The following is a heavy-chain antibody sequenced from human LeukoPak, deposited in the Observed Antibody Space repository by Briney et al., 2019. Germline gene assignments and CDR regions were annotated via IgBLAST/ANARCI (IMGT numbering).Heavy chain of an antibody. D-gene: IGHD3-9*01. V-gene: IGHV3-30*18. CDR2: ISSDGSHK. Sequence: GGSLRLSCAASGFSFSTYDMHWVRQAPGKGLEWVAVISSDGSHKYWADSVKGRFTISRDNSKNAVYLQMNSLRAEDTAVYYCAKGSIDWYYFDYWGQGTLVTVSS. J-gene: IGHJ4*02. CDR3: AKGSIDWYYFDY. CDR1: GFSFSTYD.